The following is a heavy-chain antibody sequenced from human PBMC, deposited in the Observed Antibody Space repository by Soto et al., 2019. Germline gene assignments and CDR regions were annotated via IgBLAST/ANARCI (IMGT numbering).Heavy chain of an antibody. V-gene: IGHV6-1*01. Sequence: SQTPSLPLAISGDSVSNNSASWSSIRQSPSSGLEWLGRKYYRSKWYNDYAVSVKTRITINPDTSKNQFSLQLNSVNHEDTAVYYCARDSNPAAMGSGRNSYYYYGMDVWGQGTTVTVSS. J-gene: IGHJ6*02. CDR3: ARDSNPAAMGSGRNSYYYYGMDV. CDR2: KYYRSKWYN. CDR1: GDSVSNNSAS. D-gene: IGHD5-18*01.